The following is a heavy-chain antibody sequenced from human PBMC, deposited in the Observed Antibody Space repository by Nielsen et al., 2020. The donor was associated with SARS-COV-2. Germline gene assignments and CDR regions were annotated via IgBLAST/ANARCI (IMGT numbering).Heavy chain of an antibody. D-gene: IGHD6-13*01. Sequence: SCAASGFTFSSYGMHWVRQAPGKGLEWVAVIWYDGSNKYYADSVKGRFTISRDNSKNKLYLQMNSLRAEDTAVYYCARDFGDISSSWDHDWGQGTLVTVSS. CDR1: GFTFSSYG. J-gene: IGHJ4*02. CDR3: ARDFGDISSSWDHD. V-gene: IGHV3-33*08. CDR2: IWYDGSNK.